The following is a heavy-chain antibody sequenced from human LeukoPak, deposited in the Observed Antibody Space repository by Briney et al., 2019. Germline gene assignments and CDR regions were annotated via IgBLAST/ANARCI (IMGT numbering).Heavy chain of an antibody. Sequence: QTLSLTCSISGDSVSSNSAAWDWIRHSPSRGLEWRGRTYYRSRWYNDNAVSVKSRITINPDTSKNQFSLQLNSVTPEDTAVYYCARASYDSSGYPLFDYWGQRTLVTVSS. D-gene: IGHD3-22*01. V-gene: IGHV6-1*01. J-gene: IGHJ4*02. CDR1: GDSVSSNSAA. CDR3: ARASYDSSGYPLFDY. CDR2: TYYRSRWYN.